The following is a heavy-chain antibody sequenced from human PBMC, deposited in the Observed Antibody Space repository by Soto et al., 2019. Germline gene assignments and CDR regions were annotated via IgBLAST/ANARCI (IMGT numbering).Heavy chain of an antibody. CDR2: IWYDGSNK. V-gene: IGHV3-33*01. J-gene: IGHJ6*02. CDR1: GFTFSSYG. CDR3: ARDEYGDYYYYGMDV. D-gene: IGHD4-17*01. Sequence: QVQLVESGGGVVQPGRSLRLSCAASGFTFSSYGMHWVRQAPGKGLEWVAVIWYDGSNKYYADSVKGRFTISRENSKNSLSLQWNGLIAEDTAVYYCARDEYGDYYYYGMDVWGPGTTDPVSS.